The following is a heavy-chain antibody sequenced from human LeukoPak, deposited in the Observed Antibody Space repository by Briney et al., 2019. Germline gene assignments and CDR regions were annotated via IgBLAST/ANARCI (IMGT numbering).Heavy chain of an antibody. Sequence: GGSLRLSCAASGFTFSDYYMSWIGQAPGKGLEWVSYISSSGSTIYYADSVKGRFTISRDNAKNSLYLQMNSLRAEDTAVYYCARASDTYYYDSSGPPVSYWGQGTLVTVSS. CDR2: ISSSGSTI. D-gene: IGHD3-22*01. V-gene: IGHV3-11*04. CDR1: GFTFSDYY. CDR3: ARASDTYYYDSSGPPVSY. J-gene: IGHJ4*02.